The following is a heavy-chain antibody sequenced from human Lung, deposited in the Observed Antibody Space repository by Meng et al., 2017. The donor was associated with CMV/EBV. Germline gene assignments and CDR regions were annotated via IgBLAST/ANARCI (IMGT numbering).Heavy chain of an antibody. Sequence: SXAASGFTFSSYSIDWVRQAPGKRLEWVSSISNKSSNIYYADSVNSRFTIARDNSKNSLYLQMNSLRAEDTAVYYCAREFCSSSSFYPPDVWGQGTTVXVSS. CDR1: GFTFSSYS. CDR2: ISNKSSNI. V-gene: IGHV3-21*01. J-gene: IGHJ6*02. CDR3: AREFCSSSSFYPPDV. D-gene: IGHD2-2*01.